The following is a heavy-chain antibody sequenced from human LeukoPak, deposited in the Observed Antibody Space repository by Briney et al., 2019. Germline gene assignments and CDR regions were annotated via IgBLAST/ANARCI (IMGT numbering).Heavy chain of an antibody. J-gene: IGHJ4*02. CDR1: GGTFSSYA. V-gene: IGHV1-69*05. CDR2: TIPIFGTA. D-gene: IGHD2-2*01. CDR3: ARGWVPAAILHY. Sequence: SVKVSCKASGGTFSSYAISWVRQAPGQGLEWMGGTIPIFGTANYAQKFQGRVTITTDESTSTAYMELSSLRSEDTAVYYCARGWVPAAILHYWGQGTLVTVSS.